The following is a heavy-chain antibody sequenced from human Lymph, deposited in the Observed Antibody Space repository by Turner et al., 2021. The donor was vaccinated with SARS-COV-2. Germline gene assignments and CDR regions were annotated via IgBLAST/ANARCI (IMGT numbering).Heavy chain of an antibody. D-gene: IGHD3-10*01. CDR3: ARQWFGELFSFTAADYYGMDV. CDR2: INAYNGNT. V-gene: IGHV1-18*04. J-gene: IGHJ6*02. CDR1: GYTFTSYG. Sequence: QVQLVQSGAEVKKPGASVKVSCKASGYTFTSYGISWVRQAPGQGLEWMGWINAYNGNTNYAQKLQGRVTMTTDTSTSTAYMEVRSLRSDDTAVYYCARQWFGELFSFTAADYYGMDVWGQGTTVTVSS.